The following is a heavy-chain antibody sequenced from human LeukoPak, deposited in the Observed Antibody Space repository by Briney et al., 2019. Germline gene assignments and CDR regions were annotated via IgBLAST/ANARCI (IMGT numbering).Heavy chain of an antibody. V-gene: IGHV3-48*03. J-gene: IGHJ4*02. CDR2: IGSRGSIK. Sequence: GGSLRLSCAASGFTFSSYEMNWVRQAPGKGLEWVSYIGSRGSIKYYADSVRGRFTISRDNSRNTLFLQMNSLRAEDTALYYCAKALGYSGYDFPDYWGQGTLVSVSS. CDR1: GFTFSSYE. CDR3: AKALGYSGYDFPDY. D-gene: IGHD5-12*01.